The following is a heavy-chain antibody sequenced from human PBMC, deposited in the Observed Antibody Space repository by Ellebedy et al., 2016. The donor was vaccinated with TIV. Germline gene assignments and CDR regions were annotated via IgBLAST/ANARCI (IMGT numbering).Heavy chain of an antibody. D-gene: IGHD5-18*01. CDR3: AKDRTPGDGYWVFDF. Sequence: GESLKISCAASGFSFSSYAMSWVRQAPGKGLEWVSGIVGSGGSRYADSVKGRLTISRDNSKSTLDLQMSSLRAEDTAVYYCAKDRTPGDGYWVFDFWGQGTLVTVST. V-gene: IGHV3-23*01. J-gene: IGHJ4*02. CDR2: IVGSGGSR. CDR1: GFSFSSYA.